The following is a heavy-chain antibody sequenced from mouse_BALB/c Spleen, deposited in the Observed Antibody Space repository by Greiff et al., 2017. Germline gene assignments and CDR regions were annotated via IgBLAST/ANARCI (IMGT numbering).Heavy chain of an antibody. D-gene: IGHD3-3*01. V-gene: IGHV7-3*02. CDR3: ARERGTGFDY. CDR2: IRNKANGYTT. J-gene: IGHJ2*01. Sequence: EVMLVESGGGLVQPGGSLRLSCATSGFTFTDYYMSWVRQPPGKALEWLGFIRNKANGYTTEYSASVKGRFTISRDNSQSILYLQMNTLRAEDSATYYCARERGTGFDYWGQGTTLTVSS. CDR1: GFTFTDYY.